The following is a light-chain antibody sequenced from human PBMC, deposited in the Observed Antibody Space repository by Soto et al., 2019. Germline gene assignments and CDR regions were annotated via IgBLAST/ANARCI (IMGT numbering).Light chain of an antibody. V-gene: IGKV3-20*01. CDR2: GAS. CDR1: QSVSSSY. J-gene: IGKJ1*01. Sequence: EIVLTQSPGTLSLSPGDRATLFCRASQSVSSSYLAWYQQKPGQPPRLLIYGASSRATGIPDRFSGSGSGTDFTLTISRLEPEDFAVYYCQQYGSSPRGTFGQGTKVEIK. CDR3: QQYGSSPRGT.